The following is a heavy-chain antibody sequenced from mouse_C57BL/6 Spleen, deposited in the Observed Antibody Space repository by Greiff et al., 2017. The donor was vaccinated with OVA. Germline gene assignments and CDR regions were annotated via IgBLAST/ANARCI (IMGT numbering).Heavy chain of an antibody. Sequence: VQLQQPGAELVKPGASVKMSCKASGYTFTSYWITWVKQRPGQGLEWIGDIYPGSGSTNYNEKFKSKATLTVDTSSSTAYMQLSSLTSEDSAVYYCAREVYYGSSYGDYFDYWGQGTTLTVSS. D-gene: IGHD1-1*01. V-gene: IGHV1-55*01. J-gene: IGHJ2*01. CDR2: IYPGSGST. CDR1: GYTFTSYW. CDR3: AREVYYGSSYGDYFDY.